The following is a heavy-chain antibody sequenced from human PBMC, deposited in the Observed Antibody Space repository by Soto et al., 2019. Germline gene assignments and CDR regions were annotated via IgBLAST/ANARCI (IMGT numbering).Heavy chain of an antibody. CDR3: AGIYSGSPGGTLRY. V-gene: IGHV4-31*03. CDR2: IYYSGST. J-gene: IGHJ4*02. CDR1: GGSISSGGYY. D-gene: IGHD1-26*01. Sequence: QVQLQESGPGLVKPSQTLSLTCTVSGGSISSGGYYWSWIRQHPGKGLEWIGYIYYSGSTYYNPSLKRRVTIYVDTSKNQFSLKLRSVTAADTAVYYCAGIYSGSPGGTLRYWGQGTLVTVSS.